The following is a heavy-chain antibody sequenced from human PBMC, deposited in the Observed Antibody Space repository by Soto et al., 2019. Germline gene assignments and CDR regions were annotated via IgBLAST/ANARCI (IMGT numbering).Heavy chain of an antibody. J-gene: IGHJ6*02. D-gene: IGHD2-2*01. V-gene: IGHV3-30-3*01. CDR2: ISYDGSNK. CDR1: GFTFSSYA. CDR3: ARDLLGYYISTSCYLGYGMDV. Sequence: QVQLVESGGGVVQPGRSLRLSCAASGFTFSSYAMHWVRQAPGKGLEWVAVISYDGSNKYYADSVKGRFTISRDNSKNTLYLQMNSLRAEDTAVYYCARDLLGYYISTSCYLGYGMDVWGQGTTVTVSS.